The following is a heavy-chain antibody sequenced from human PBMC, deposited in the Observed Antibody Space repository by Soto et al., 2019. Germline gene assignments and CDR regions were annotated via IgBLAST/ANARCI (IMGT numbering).Heavy chain of an antibody. CDR3: ASVQASITVFEP. D-gene: IGHD3-3*01. CDR2: IYYSGST. J-gene: IGHJ5*02. Sequence: THCHSNTVADGTIIDLGYCWSMIRQSPGKGLEWIGFIYYSGSTYYNPSLKSRVSISVDTSKNQFSLTLSSVTAADTAVYFCASVQASITVFEPWGHGTLVIVFS. CDR1: DGTIIDLGYC. V-gene: IGHV4-30-4*01.